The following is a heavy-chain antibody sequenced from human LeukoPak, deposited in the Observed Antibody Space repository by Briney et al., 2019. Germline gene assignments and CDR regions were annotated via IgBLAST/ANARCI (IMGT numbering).Heavy chain of an antibody. CDR3: ARNTRGAVTTPPDWYFEL. Sequence: SQTLSLTCTVSGDSISSGSDHWNWIRQPAGKGLERIGRIYMSGSTHYHPSLQSQDPISVDQSHNQSSLKLSYEPAPDTAVHYCARNTRGAVTTPPDWYFELWGRGTLVTVSS. CDR1: GDSISSGSDH. V-gene: IGHV4-61*02. D-gene: IGHD4-11*01. CDR2: IYMSGST. J-gene: IGHJ2*01.